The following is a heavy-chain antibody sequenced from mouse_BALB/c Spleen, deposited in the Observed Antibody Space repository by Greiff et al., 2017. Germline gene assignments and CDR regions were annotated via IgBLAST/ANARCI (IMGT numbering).Heavy chain of an antibody. Sequence: EVQLLESGPDLVKPSQSLSLTCTVTGYSITSGYIWYWIRQFPGNILELTGNIHYSGSTNYNPSLNSRITITRDTSKNQFFLQLNSVTTEDTATYYCAGDYDGDYDAMDYWGQGTSVTVSA. CDR1: GYSITSGYI. D-gene: IGHD2-4*01. J-gene: IGHJ4*01. CDR3: AGDYDGDYDAMDY. CDR2: IHYSGST. V-gene: IGHV3-1*02.